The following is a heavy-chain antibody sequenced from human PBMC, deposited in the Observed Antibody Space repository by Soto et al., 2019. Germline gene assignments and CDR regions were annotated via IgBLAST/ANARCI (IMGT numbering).Heavy chain of an antibody. CDR3: ARPGSGYDLMNGHYFYYFHAMDV. CDR2: MSHDGRNT. J-gene: IGHJ6*02. Sequence: GGSLRLSCTTSGFIFNTYAMHWVRQAPGKGLEWVAVMSHDGRNTYYADSVKGRFTISRDNSKNTLYLQMNSLRTEDTAVYYCARPGSGYDLMNGHYFYYFHAMDVWGQGTTVTVSS. V-gene: IGHV3-30*04. CDR1: GFIFNTYA. D-gene: IGHD3-9*01.